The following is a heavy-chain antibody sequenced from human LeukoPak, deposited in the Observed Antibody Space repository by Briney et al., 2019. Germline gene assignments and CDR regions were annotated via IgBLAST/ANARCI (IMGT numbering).Heavy chain of an antibody. CDR3: ARGPYYYGSGSYYFDY. D-gene: IGHD3-10*01. CDR1: GGSFSGYY. V-gene: IGHV4-34*01. CDR2: INHSGST. J-gene: IGHJ4*02. Sequence: KPSETLSLTCAVYGGSFSGYYWSWIRQPPGKGLEWIGEINHSGSTNYNPSLKSRVTISVDTSKNQFSLKLSSVTAPDTAVYYCARGPYYYGSGSYYFDYWGQGTLVTVSS.